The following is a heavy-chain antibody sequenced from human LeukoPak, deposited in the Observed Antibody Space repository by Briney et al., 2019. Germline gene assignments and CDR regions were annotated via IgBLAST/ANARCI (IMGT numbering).Heavy chain of an antibody. CDR2: INPSGGST. Sequence: ASVKVSCKASGYTFTSYYMHWVRQAPGQGLEWTGIINPSGGSTSYAQKFQGRVTMTRGTSTSTVYMELSSLRSEDTAVYYCARANHYDILTGYSDDAFDIWGQGTMVTVSS. CDR1: GYTFTSYY. V-gene: IGHV1-46*01. D-gene: IGHD3-9*01. J-gene: IGHJ3*02. CDR3: ARANHYDILTGYSDDAFDI.